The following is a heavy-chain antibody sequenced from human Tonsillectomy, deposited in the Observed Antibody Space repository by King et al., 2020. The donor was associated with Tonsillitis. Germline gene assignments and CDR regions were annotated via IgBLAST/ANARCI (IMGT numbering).Heavy chain of an antibody. CDR1: GFTFDDYA. CDR3: AKDPGLYYDFWSGYYGLDP. D-gene: IGHD3-3*01. J-gene: IGHJ5*02. CDR2: SRWNSDII. V-gene: IGHV3-9*01. Sequence: VQLVESGGGLVQPGRSLRLSCAASGFTFDDYAMHWGRQAPGKGLEWVSGSRWNSDIIDYADSVKGRFTISRDNAKNSLYLEMNSLRSEDTALYFCAKDPGLYYDFWSGYYGLDPWGQGTLVTVST.